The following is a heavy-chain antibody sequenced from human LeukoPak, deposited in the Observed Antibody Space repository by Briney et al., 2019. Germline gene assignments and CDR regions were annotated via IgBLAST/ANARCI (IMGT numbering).Heavy chain of an antibody. CDR2: ISGDGATT. D-gene: IGHD1-14*01. CDR3: AKTPPSYGR. J-gene: IGHJ4*02. V-gene: IGHV3-43*02. CDR1: GFTFDDYA. Sequence: GGSLRLSCAVSGFTFDDYAMRWVRQAPGKGLEWVSLISGDGATTYYADSVKGRFTISRDSSKNSLYLQMNSLRTEDTALYYCAKTPPSYGRWGQGTLVTVSS.